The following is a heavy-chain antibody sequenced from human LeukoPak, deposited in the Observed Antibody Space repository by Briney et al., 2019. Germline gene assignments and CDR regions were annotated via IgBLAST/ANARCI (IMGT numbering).Heavy chain of an antibody. V-gene: IGHV1-2*02. Sequence: GASVKVSCKASGYTFTGYSMHWVRQAPGQGLEWMGWINPNSGGTNYAQKFQGRVTMTRDTSISTAYMELSRLRSDDTAVYYCARDLYRDSLPVSWFDPWGQGTLVTVSS. CDR3: ARDLYRDSLPVSWFDP. J-gene: IGHJ5*02. D-gene: IGHD4-11*01. CDR1: GYTFTGYS. CDR2: INPNSGGT.